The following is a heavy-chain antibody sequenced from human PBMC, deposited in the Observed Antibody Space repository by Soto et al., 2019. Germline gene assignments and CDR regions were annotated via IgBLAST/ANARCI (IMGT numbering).Heavy chain of an antibody. CDR3: ATPKAGYPSHYYYYMDV. CDR1: GFTFSSYA. Sequence: GGSLRLSCAASGFTFSSYAMSWVRQAPGKGLEWVSAISGSGGSTYYADSVKGRFTISRDNSKNTLYLQMNSLRAEDTAVYYCATPKAGYPSHYYYYMDVWGKGTTVTVSS. D-gene: IGHD3-16*02. V-gene: IGHV3-23*01. CDR2: ISGSGGST. J-gene: IGHJ6*03.